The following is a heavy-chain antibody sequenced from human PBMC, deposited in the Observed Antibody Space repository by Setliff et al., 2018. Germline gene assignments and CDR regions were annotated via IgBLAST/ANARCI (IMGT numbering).Heavy chain of an antibody. J-gene: IGHJ3*02. CDR1: GYTFAKYG. D-gene: IGHD2-2*01. Sequence: ASVKVSCKAFGYTFAKYGTSWVRQAPGQGLEWMGWISGYNGYTVYVQKLQGRVTLTTDTSTVTAYMEVRSLRSDDTAQYYCVRDRAAIVVGPPTAAFDIWGQGTMVTVSS. CDR3: VRDRAAIVVGPPTAAFDI. CDR2: ISGYNGYT. V-gene: IGHV1-18*01.